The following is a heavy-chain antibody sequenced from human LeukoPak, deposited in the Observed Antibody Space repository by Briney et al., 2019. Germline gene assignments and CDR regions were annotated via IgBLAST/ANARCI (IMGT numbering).Heavy chain of an antibody. Sequence: GTLRLSCAVSGFTFSDYYLNWVRQPPRQGLEWVSSISISNSYIYYADSLKGRFSICRDNAKNSLYLQMNSLRAEDTAVDYCVNHYVIVGANNGAFDIWGQGTMVIVSS. CDR1: GFTFSDYY. CDR3: VNHYVIVGANNGAFDI. D-gene: IGHD1-26*01. V-gene: IGHV3-21*01. J-gene: IGHJ3*02. CDR2: ISISNSYI.